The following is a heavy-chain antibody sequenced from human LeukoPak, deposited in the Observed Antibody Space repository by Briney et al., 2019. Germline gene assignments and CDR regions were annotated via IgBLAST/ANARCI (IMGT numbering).Heavy chain of an antibody. Sequence: ASVKVSCKASGYTFTGYYMHWVRQAPGQGLEWMGRINPNSGGTNYAQKFQGRVTMTRDTSISTAYTELSRLRSDDTAVYYCARDFNQWLGHIDYWGQGTLVTVSS. CDR2: INPNSGGT. J-gene: IGHJ4*02. CDR3: ARDFNQWLGHIDY. V-gene: IGHV1-2*06. D-gene: IGHD6-19*01. CDR1: GYTFTGYY.